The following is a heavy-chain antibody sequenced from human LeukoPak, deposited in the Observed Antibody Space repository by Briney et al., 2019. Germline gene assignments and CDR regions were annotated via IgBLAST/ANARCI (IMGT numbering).Heavy chain of an antibody. CDR2: INSDGSST. V-gene: IGHV3-74*01. D-gene: IGHD5-18*01. CDR3: VRDGYSYGFMLAFDI. Sequence: PGGSLRLSCAASGFTFSGYWVHWVRQAPGKGLVWVSRINSDGSSTSYADSVKGRFTISRDGAKNTLYLQMNSLRAEDTAVYYCVRDGYSYGFMLAFDIWGLGTRVTVSS. J-gene: IGHJ3*02. CDR1: GFTFSGYW.